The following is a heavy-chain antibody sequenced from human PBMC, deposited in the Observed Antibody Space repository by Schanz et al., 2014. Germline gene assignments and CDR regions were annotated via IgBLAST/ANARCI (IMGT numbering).Heavy chain of an antibody. J-gene: IGHJ4*02. CDR3: ARDRDQWDGNYLDY. Sequence: QVQLVQSGAEVKKPGSSVKVSCKASGGTFSSFAIFWVRQAPGQGLEWMGTIIPILDITNYAQKFQGRVTITADKSTSTAYMELKSLRSADTAVYYCARDRDQWDGNYLDYWGQGTLVTVSS. CDR2: IIPILDIT. D-gene: IGHD1-26*01. V-gene: IGHV1-69*04. CDR1: GGTFSSFA.